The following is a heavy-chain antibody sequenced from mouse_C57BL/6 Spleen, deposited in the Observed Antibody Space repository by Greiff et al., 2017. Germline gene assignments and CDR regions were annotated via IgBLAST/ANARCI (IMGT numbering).Heavy chain of an antibody. J-gene: IGHJ3*01. CDR3: ARKGDYGYDEFAY. CDR1: GFSLTSYG. D-gene: IGHD2-2*01. Sequence: VQLQQSGPGLVQPSQSLSITCTVSGFSLTSYGVHWVRQSPGTGLEWLGVIWSGGSTDYNAAFISRLSISKDNSKSQVCFKMNSLQADDTAIYYCARKGDYGYDEFAYWGQGTLVTVSA. CDR2: IWSGGST. V-gene: IGHV2-2*01.